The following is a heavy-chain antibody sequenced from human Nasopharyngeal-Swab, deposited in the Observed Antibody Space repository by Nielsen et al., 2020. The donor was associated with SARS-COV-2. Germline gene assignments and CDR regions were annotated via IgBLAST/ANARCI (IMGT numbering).Heavy chain of an antibody. J-gene: IGHJ6*02. CDR3: ARHPTTVTTSFYYYYYGMDV. Sequence: GESLKISCAASGFTFSSYSMNWVRQAPGKGLEWVSYISSSSSTIYYADSVKGRFTISRDNAKNSLYLQMNSLRAEDTAVYYCARHPTTVTTSFYYYYYGMDVWGQGTTVTVSS. CDR2: ISSSSSTI. V-gene: IGHV3-48*04. D-gene: IGHD4-17*01. CDR1: GFTFSSYS.